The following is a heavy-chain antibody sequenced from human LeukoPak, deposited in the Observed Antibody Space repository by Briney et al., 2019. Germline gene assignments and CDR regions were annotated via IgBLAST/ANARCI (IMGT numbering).Heavy chain of an antibody. V-gene: IGHV4-30-4*01. CDR3: ARGLTVTAEKVYYYYGMDV. J-gene: IGHJ6*02. CDR2: IYYSGST. CDR1: GGSISSSSYY. Sequence: SETLSLTCTVSGGSISSSSYYWSWIRQPPGKGLEWIGYIYYSGSTYYNPSLKSRVTISVDTSKNQFSLKLSSVTAADTAVYYCARGLTVTAEKVYYYYGMDVWGQGTTVTVSS. D-gene: IGHD4-11*01.